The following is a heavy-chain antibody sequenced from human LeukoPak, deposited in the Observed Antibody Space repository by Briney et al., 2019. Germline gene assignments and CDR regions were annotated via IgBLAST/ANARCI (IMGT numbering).Heavy chain of an antibody. J-gene: IGHJ4*02. D-gene: IGHD3-10*01. CDR1: GFTFSSYG. Sequence: GGSLRLSCAASGFTFSSYGMHWVRQAPGKGLEWVAFIRYDGSNKYFADSVKGRFTISRDSSKNTLYLQMNSLRVDDTAVYYCAKDIGSYYDYWGQGILVTVSS. CDR2: IRYDGSNK. V-gene: IGHV3-30*02. CDR3: AKDIGSYYDY.